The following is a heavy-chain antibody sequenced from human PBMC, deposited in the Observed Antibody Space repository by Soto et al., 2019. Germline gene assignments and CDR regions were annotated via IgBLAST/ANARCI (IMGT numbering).Heavy chain of an antibody. CDR2: ISSSSSYT. CDR1: GFTFSDYY. J-gene: IGHJ6*02. Sequence: PGGSLRLSCAASGFTFSDYYMSWIRQAPGKGLEWVSYISSSSSYTNYADSVKGRFTISRDNAKNSLYLQMNSLRAEDTAVYYCARDHSSSGVAAAYGMDVWGQGTTVTVSS. D-gene: IGHD2-15*01. CDR3: ARDHSSSGVAAAYGMDV. V-gene: IGHV3-11*05.